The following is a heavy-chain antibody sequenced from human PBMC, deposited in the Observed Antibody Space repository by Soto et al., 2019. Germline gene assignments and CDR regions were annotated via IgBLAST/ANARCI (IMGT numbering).Heavy chain of an antibody. V-gene: IGHV3-33*01. J-gene: IGHJ6*02. Sequence: GGSLRLSCAASRFTFSNYGMHWARQAPGKGLEWVAVIWYDGSNKYYADSVKGRFTISRDNSKNTLYLQMNSLRAEDTAVYYCARDDIPGRAVAIYGMDVWGQGTTVTVSS. CDR1: RFTFSNYG. D-gene: IGHD6-19*01. CDR2: IWYDGSNK. CDR3: ARDDIPGRAVAIYGMDV.